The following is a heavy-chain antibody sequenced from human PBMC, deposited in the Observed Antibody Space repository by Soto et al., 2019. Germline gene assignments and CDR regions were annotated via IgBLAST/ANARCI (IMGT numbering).Heavy chain of an antibody. J-gene: IGHJ4*02. CDR1: GGSISSHY. CDR3: ARRDYSTSSLGPFDY. CDR2: VHYSGST. D-gene: IGHD6-6*01. V-gene: IGHV4-59*11. Sequence: PSETLSLTCVVSGGSISSHYWSWIRQPPGSGLEWIGFVHYSGSTSYSPSLKSRVTMSLDTSKSQFSLNLASVTAADTAFYFCARRDYSTSSLGPFDYWGQGILVTVSS.